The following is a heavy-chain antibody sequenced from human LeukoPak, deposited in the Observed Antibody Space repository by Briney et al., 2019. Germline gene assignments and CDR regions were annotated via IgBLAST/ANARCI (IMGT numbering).Heavy chain of an antibody. CDR2: ISSSGSTI. CDR1: GFTFSSYE. CDR3: ARAPGYRNFLDY. Sequence: PGGSLRLSCAASGFTFSSYEMNWVRQAPGKGLEWVSYISSSGSTIYYAGSVKGRFTISRDNAKHSLYLQMNSLRAEDTAVYYCARAPGYRNFLDYWGQGTLVTVSS. V-gene: IGHV3-48*03. J-gene: IGHJ4*02. D-gene: IGHD6-13*01.